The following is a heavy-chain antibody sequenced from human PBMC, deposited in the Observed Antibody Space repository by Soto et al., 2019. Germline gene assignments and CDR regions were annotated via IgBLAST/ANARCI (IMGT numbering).Heavy chain of an antibody. J-gene: IGHJ6*02. Sequence: QLQLQESGPGLVKPSQTLSLTCTVSGGSISSGDYYWSWIRQPPGKGLEWIGYIYYNGSTSYTPSLKSRVTISVDTSKNQFSLRLSSVTAADTAVYYCARWASVTTDYYYGMDVWGQGTTVTVSS. D-gene: IGHD4-4*01. CDR2: IYYNGST. CDR3: ARWASVTTDYYYGMDV. CDR1: GGSISSGDYY. V-gene: IGHV4-30-4*01.